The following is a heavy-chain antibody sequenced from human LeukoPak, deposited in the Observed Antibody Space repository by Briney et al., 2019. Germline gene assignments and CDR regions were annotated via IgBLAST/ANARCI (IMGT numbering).Heavy chain of an antibody. Sequence: RGSLRLSCAASRFTLSNYWMSWVRQAPGKGLEWVANIKQDVSETYYVDSVKGRFTISRDNAKNSLSLQMNSLRAEDTAVYYCARQRGSGCLDYWGQGTLVTVSS. D-gene: IGHD6-19*01. J-gene: IGHJ4*02. V-gene: IGHV3-7*01. CDR3: ARQRGSGCLDY. CDR1: RFTLSNYW. CDR2: IKQDVSET.